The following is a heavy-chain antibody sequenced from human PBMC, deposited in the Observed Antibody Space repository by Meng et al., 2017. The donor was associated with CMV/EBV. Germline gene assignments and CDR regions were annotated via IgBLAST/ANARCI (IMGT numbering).Heavy chain of an antibody. CDR2: ISSSGSTI. J-gene: IGHJ4*02. CDR1: GFTFSSYE. V-gene: IGHV3-48*03. Sequence: GESLKISCAASGFTFSSYEMNWVRQAPGKGLEWVSCISSSGSTIYYADSVKGRFTISRDNAKNSLYLQMNSLRAEDTAVYYCARGNRGYYDGLLGFFDYWGQGTLVTVSS. CDR3: ARGNRGYYDGLLGFFDY. D-gene: IGHD3-22*01.